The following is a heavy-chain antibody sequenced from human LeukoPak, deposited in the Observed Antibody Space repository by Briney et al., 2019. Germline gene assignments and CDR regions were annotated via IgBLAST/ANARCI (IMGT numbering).Heavy chain of an antibody. V-gene: IGHV1-18*01. CDR1: GYSYTHYG. CDR3: ATGDSSGYYPYYLDQ. CDR2: ISGYNGDR. J-gene: IGHJ4*02. Sequence: ASVKVSCKASGYSYTHYGIAWVRQAPGQGLEWMGWISGYNGDRNFAPKVQGRVTMTTDTSANIAYMELRSLRSEDTAVYYCATGDSSGYYPYYLDQWGQGTLVAVSS. D-gene: IGHD3-22*01.